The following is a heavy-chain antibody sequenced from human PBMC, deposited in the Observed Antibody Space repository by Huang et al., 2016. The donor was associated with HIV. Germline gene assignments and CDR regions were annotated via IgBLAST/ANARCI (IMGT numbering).Heavy chain of an antibody. D-gene: IGHD3-3*01. CDR2: INDRGAT. CDR3: ARQWVLLDYLMGMDV. J-gene: IGHJ6*02. Sequence: QVHLQQWGAGLLKPSETLTLTCAVSGASFTGNSWTWIRQTPGQGLEWIGEINDRGATMYNPSLESRVTISIDRSKKQFSLRLSSMTAADTAVYYCARQWVLLDYLMGMDVWGQGTTVIVSS. V-gene: IGHV4-34*01. CDR1: GASFTGNS.